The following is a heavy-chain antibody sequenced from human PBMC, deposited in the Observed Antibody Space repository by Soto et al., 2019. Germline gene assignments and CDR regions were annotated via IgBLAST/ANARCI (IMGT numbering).Heavy chain of an antibody. CDR1: SGSVSSGSYY. V-gene: IGHV4-61*01. CDR3: TTDFWSGYYRFDY. CDR2: IYYSGST. D-gene: IGHD3-3*01. Sequence: PSETLSLTCTVSSGSVSSGSYYWSWIRQPPGKGLEWIGYIYYSGSTNYNPSLKSRVTISVDTSKNQFSLKLSSVTAADTAVYYCTTDFWSGYYRFDYWGQGTLVTVSS. J-gene: IGHJ4*02.